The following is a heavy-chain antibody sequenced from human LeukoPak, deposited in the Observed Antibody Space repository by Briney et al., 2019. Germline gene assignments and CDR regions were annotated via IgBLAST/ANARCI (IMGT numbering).Heavy chain of an antibody. J-gene: IGHJ4*02. Sequence: GGSLRLSCAASGFTFSSYGMHWVRQAPGKGLEWVAFIRYDGSNKHYADSVKGRFTISRDNSKNTLYLQMNSLRAEDTAVHYCAKDNSGYSSSSFDYWGQGTLVTVSS. CDR1: GFTFSSYG. D-gene: IGHD6-6*01. CDR3: AKDNSGYSSSSFDY. CDR2: IRYDGSNK. V-gene: IGHV3-30*02.